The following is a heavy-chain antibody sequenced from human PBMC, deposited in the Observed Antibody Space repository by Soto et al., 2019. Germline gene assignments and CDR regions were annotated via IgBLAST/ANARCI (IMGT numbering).Heavy chain of an antibody. CDR1: GGSISSGGYS. Sequence: SETLSLTCAVSGGSISSGGYSWSWIRQPPGKGLEWIGYIYHSGSTYYNPSLKSRVTISVDRSKSQFSLKLSSVTAADTAVYYCARGGSGWYGKGYYYYGMDVWGQGTTVTVSS. D-gene: IGHD6-19*01. J-gene: IGHJ6*02. V-gene: IGHV4-30-2*01. CDR2: IYHSGST. CDR3: ARGGSGWYGKGYYYYGMDV.